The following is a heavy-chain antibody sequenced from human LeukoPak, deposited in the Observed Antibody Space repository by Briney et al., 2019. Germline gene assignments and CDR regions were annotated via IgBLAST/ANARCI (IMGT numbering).Heavy chain of an antibody. V-gene: IGHV1-18*01. J-gene: IGHJ4*01. CDR3: ASRSGSTPYYIDY. CDR1: GYTFTSYG. Sequence: GASVKVSCKVPGYTFTSYGMSWVRQAPGQGLEWMGWISTYNGSTNYAQKLQGRVTMTTDTSTSTAYMELRSLRSDDTAVYYCASRSGSTPYYIDYWGQGTLVTVSS. D-gene: IGHD3-3*01. CDR2: ISTYNGST.